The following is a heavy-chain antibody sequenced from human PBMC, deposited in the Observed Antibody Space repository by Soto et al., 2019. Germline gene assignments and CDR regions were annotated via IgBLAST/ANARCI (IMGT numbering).Heavy chain of an antibody. V-gene: IGHV1-18*01. CDR1: GYTFTSYG. D-gene: IGHD3-22*01. J-gene: IGHJ3*01. CDR3: ARDRAYYYDSSGYYEVD. Sequence: QVQLVQSGAEVKKPGASVKVSCKASGYTFTSYGISWVRKAPGQGLEWMGWISAYNGNTNYAQKLQGRVTMTTDTSTSTAYMELRSLRSDDTAVYYCARDRAYYYDSSGYYEVDWGQGTMVTVSS. CDR2: ISAYNGNT.